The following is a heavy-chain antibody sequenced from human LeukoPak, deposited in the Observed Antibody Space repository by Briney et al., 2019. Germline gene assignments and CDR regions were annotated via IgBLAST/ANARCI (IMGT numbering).Heavy chain of an antibody. CDR1: GFTFSIYT. J-gene: IGHJ6*02. V-gene: IGHV3-21*01. D-gene: IGHD4-11*01. Sequence: PGGSLRLSCVASGFTFSIYTMSWVRQAPGKGLEWVSSITSSSSSMYSADSVKGRFTISRDNSKNTLYLQMNSLRAEDTAVYYCARAGEYRTTVNTPYYYYGMDVWGQGTTVTVSS. CDR3: ARAGEYRTTVNTPYYYYGMDV. CDR2: ITSSSSSM.